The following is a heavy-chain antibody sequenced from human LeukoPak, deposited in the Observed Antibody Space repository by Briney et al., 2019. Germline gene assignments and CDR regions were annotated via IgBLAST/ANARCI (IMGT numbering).Heavy chain of an antibody. Sequence: PGGSLRLSCAASGFTFNKYWMTLVRQAPGEGLEWVANIKQEGSDKHYVSSVKGRFTISRDNATNSVYLQMNSLRDEGTAIYYCARENWGPDYWGQGTLVTVSS. V-gene: IGHV3-7*01. CDR1: GFTFNKYW. D-gene: IGHD7-27*01. CDR3: ARENWGPDY. CDR2: IKQEGSDK. J-gene: IGHJ4*02.